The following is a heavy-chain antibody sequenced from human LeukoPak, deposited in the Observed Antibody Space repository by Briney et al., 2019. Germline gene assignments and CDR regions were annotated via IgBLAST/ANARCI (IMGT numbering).Heavy chain of an antibody. J-gene: IGHJ4*02. D-gene: IGHD3-22*01. Sequence: GGSLRLSCAASGFTFTSYGMHWVRQAPGTGLEWVALIWYDGSLKYYSDSLKGRFTISRDNSKNTLYLQMNSLRVEDTAVYYCATSDDSSYRPWFWGQGTLVTVSS. CDR1: GFTFTSYG. CDR3: ATSDDSSYRPWF. V-gene: IGHV3-30*02. CDR2: IWYDGSLK.